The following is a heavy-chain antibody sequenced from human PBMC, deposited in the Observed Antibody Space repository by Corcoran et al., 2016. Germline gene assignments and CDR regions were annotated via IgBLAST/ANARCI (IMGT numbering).Heavy chain of an antibody. Sequence: EVQLLESGGGLVQPGGSLRLSCAASGFTFSSYAMSWVRQAPGKGLEWVSAISGSGGSTYYADSVKGRFTISRDNSKNTLYLQMNSLRAEDTTVYYWAEGRWDYYDSSGCWGQGTLVTVSS. D-gene: IGHD3-22*01. J-gene: IGHJ4*02. CDR3: AEGRWDYYDSSGC. CDR2: ISGSGGST. V-gene: IGHV3-23*01. CDR1: GFTFSSYA.